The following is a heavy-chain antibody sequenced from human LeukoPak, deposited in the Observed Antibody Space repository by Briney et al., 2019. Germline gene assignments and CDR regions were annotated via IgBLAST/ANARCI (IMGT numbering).Heavy chain of an antibody. CDR1: GSTFTGYY. Sequence: ASVKVSCKASGSTFTGYYMHWVRQAPGQGLEWMGWINPNSGGTNYAQKFQGRVTMTRDTSISTAYMELSRLRSDDTAVYYCARVVGITMVRGVTKQYYYYGMDVWGQGTTVTVSS. D-gene: IGHD3-10*01. V-gene: IGHV1-2*02. J-gene: IGHJ6*02. CDR2: INPNSGGT. CDR3: ARVVGITMVRGVTKQYYYYGMDV.